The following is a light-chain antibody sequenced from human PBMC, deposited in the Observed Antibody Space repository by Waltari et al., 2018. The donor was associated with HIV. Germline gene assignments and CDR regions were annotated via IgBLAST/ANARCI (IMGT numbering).Light chain of an antibody. CDR2: GTS. J-gene: IGKJ1*01. V-gene: IGKV3-15*01. CDR1: QSVNSN. Sequence: EILMTQSPATLSVSPGERATLSCRASQSVNSNLAGYQKKPGQTPRLLIYGTSTRATDIPARFSGSGSGTEFTLTISSLQSEDFAVYYCHHYNNWRETFGQGTKVEIK. CDR3: HHYNNWRET.